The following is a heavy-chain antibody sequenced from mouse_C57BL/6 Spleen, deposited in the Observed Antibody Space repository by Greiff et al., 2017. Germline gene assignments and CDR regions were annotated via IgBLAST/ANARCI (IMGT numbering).Heavy chain of an antibody. CDR1: GYTFTSSW. Sequence: VQLQQPGAELVKPGASVKLSCKASGYTFTSSWMHWVKQRPGQGLEGIGMIHPNSGSTNYNEKFKSKATLTVDKSSSTASMQLSSLTSEDSAVYYCARWEDGFAYWGQGTLVTVSA. J-gene: IGHJ3*01. V-gene: IGHV1-64*01. D-gene: IGHD4-1*01. CDR3: ARWEDGFAY. CDR2: IHPNSGST.